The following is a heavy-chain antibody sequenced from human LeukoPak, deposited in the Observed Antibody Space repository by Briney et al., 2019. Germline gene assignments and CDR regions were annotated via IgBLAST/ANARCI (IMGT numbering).Heavy chain of an antibody. J-gene: IGHJ4*02. D-gene: IGHD2-2*01. CDR1: GGSISSSSYY. CDR3: ARQVLNCSSTSCPRPFDY. V-gene: IGHV4-39*01. CDR2: IYYSGST. Sequence: SETLSLTCTVSGGSISSSSYYWGWIRQPPGKGLEWIGSIYYSGSTNYNPSLKSRVTISVDTSKNQFSLKLSSVTAADTAVYYCARQVLNCSSTSCPRPFDYWGQGTLVTVSS.